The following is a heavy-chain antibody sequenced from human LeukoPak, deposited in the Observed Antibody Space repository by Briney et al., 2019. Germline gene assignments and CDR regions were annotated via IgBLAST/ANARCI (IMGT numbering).Heavy chain of an antibody. V-gene: IGHV4-39*07. D-gene: IGHD2-2*01. CDR2: INNSGST. J-gene: IGHJ1*01. CDR1: GGSISSGAYY. CDR3: AGGRRCSSTSCYSYFQH. Sequence: SETLSLTCIVSGGSISSGAYYWAWIRQPPGKGLEWIVTINNSGSTFYNPSLKSRVTISVDTSKNQFSLRLSSVTAADTAVYYCAGGRRCSSTSCYSYFQHWGQGTLVTVSS.